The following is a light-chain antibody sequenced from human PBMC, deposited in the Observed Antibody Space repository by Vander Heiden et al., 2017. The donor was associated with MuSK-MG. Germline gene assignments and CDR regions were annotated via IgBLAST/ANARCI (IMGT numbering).Light chain of an antibody. Sequence: EIVLTQSPGTLSLSQGERATFSCRASQSLSNSTLAWYQQKPGQTPRLLIYGASSRPTGISDRFSGSGSGTDFTLTISRLEPEDFAVYYCQQYGNSPFTFGQGTKLEIK. J-gene: IGKJ2*01. CDR2: GAS. CDR3: QQYGNSPFT. CDR1: QSLSNST. V-gene: IGKV3-20*01.